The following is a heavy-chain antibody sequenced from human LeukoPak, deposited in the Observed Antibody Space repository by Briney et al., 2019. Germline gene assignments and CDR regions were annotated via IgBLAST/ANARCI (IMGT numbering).Heavy chain of an antibody. V-gene: IGHV3-21*01. Sequence: NPGGSLRLSCAASGFNFDDYPMNWVRQAPGKGLEWVSSISSSSTYIYYADSLKGRFTISRDDARKSLFLQMKSLRADDTAVYYCARGAEYDGSGSYYDGNWFDPWGQGTLVTVSS. CDR3: ARGAEYDGSGSYYDGNWFDP. J-gene: IGHJ5*02. D-gene: IGHD3-10*01. CDR2: ISSSSTYI. CDR1: GFNFDDYP.